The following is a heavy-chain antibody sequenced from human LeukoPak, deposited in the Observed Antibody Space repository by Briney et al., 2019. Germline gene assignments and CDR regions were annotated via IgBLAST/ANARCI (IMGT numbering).Heavy chain of an antibody. J-gene: IGHJ6*03. CDR2: INHSGST. CDR3: ARVLRGYCSNTSCYGTRDYYYYMDV. CDR1: GGSFSGYY. D-gene: IGHD2-2*01. V-gene: IGHV4-34*01. Sequence: PSETLSLTCAVYGGSFSGYYWSWIRQPPGKGLEWIGEINHSGSTNYNPSLKSRVTISVDTSKNQFSLKLSSVTAADTAVYYCARVLRGYCSNTSCYGTRDYYYYMDVWGKGTTVTVSS.